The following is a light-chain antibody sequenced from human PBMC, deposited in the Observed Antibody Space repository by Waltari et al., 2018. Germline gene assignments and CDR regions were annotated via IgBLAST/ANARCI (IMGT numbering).Light chain of an antibody. J-gene: IGKJ5*01. CDR3: QQYANLPHT. V-gene: IGKV1-33*01. Sequence: DIQMTQSPPSLSASAGDRANITCQASQDISNYLYWYKQKPGKAPNLLIYDASKLESGVPSRFSGSGSETDFTCTITSLQPEDIATYHCQQYANLPHTFGQGTRLEIK. CDR1: QDISNY. CDR2: DAS.